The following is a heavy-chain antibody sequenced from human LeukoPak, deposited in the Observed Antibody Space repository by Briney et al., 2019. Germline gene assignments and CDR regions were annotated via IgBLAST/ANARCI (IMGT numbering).Heavy chain of an antibody. CDR1: GFTFNSYA. CDR3: AREEGDYMDV. J-gene: IGHJ6*03. V-gene: IGHV3-23*01. D-gene: IGHD1-26*01. CDR2: IGASGGST. Sequence: GGSLRLSCAASGFTFNSYAMSWVRQAPGKGLEWVSVIGASGGSTYYAYSVKGRFTISRDNSKSTLFLQMNSLRADDTAIYYCAREEGDYMDVWGKGTTVTVSS.